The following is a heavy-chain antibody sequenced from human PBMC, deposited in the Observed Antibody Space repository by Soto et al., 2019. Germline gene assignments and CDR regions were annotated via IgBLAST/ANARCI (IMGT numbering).Heavy chain of an antibody. CDR1: GYSISSSNW. Sequence: LSLTCAVSGYSISSSNWWGWIRQPPGKGLEWIGYIHYSGSDYYNPSLKSRVTMSVDTSKNQVSLKLTSVTAVDTAVYYCARNRADSIVGTTDPDAFDIWGQGTMVTVSS. CDR2: IHYSGSD. V-gene: IGHV4-28*01. D-gene: IGHD1-26*01. J-gene: IGHJ3*02. CDR3: ARNRADSIVGTTDPDAFDI.